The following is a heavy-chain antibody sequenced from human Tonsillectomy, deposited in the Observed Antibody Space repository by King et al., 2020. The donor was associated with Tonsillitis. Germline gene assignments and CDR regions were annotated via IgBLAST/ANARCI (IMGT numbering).Heavy chain of an antibody. CDR3: AKDRGRAAAGGFDY. CDR2: ISWNSGSI. D-gene: IGHD6-13*01. V-gene: IGHV3-9*01. CDR1: GFTFDDYA. Sequence: VQLVESGGGLVQPGRSLRLSCAASGFTFDDYAMHWVRQAPGKGLEWVSGISWNSGSIGYGDSVKGRFTLSRDNAKNSLYLQMNSLRAEDTALYYCAKDRGRAAAGGFDYWGQGTLVTVSS. J-gene: IGHJ4*02.